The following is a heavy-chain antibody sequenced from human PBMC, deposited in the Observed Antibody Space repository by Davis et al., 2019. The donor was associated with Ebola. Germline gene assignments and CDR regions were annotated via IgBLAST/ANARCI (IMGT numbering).Heavy chain of an antibody. CDR2: IYSGDNT. D-gene: IGHD2-15*01. V-gene: IGHV3-66*01. J-gene: IGHJ4*02. Sequence: GESLKISCAASGFTFSIQGMNWVRQAPGKGLEWVSVIYSGDNTDYADSVKGRFTISRDNSKNTLYLQMNSLRAEDTAVYYCAAVVAAATHWGQGTLVTVSS. CDR1: GFTFSIQG. CDR3: AAVVAAATH.